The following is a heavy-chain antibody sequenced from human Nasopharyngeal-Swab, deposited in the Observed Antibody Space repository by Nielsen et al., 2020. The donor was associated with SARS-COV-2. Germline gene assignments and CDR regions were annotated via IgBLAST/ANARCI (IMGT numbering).Heavy chain of an antibody. V-gene: IGHV5-51*01. CDR2: IYPGDSDT. Sequence: VRQMPGKGLEWMGIIYPGDSDTRDSPSFQGQVTISADKSISTAYLQWSSLKASDTAMYYCASSTYSSSVYYYGMDVWGQGTTVTVSS. D-gene: IGHD6-6*01. CDR3: ASSTYSSSVYYYGMDV. J-gene: IGHJ6*02.